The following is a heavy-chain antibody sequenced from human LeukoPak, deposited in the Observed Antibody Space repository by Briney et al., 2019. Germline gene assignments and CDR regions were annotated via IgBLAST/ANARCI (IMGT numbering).Heavy chain of an antibody. CDR3: ARDYYDSSGYYYVRYYYYMDV. CDR1: GFTFSDYY. V-gene: IGHV3-11*01. J-gene: IGHJ6*03. Sequence: GGSLRLSCAASGFTFSDYYMSWIRQAPGKGLEWVSYISSSGSTIYYADSVKGRFTISRDNAKNSLYLQMNSLGAEDTAVYYCARDYYDSSGYYYVRYYYYMDVWGKGTTVTVSS. CDR2: ISSSGSTI. D-gene: IGHD3-22*01.